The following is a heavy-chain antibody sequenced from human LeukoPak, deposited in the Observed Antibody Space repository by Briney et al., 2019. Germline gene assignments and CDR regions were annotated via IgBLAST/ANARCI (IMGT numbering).Heavy chain of an antibody. Sequence: SETLSLTCAVYGGSFSGYYWSWIRQPPGKGLEWIGEINHSGSTNYNPSLKSRVTISVDTSKNQFSLKLSSVTAADTAVYYCASCIAAAVPYYYYYGMDVWGQGTTVTVSS. CDR1: GGSFSGYY. V-gene: IGHV4-34*01. D-gene: IGHD6-13*01. CDR2: INHSGST. CDR3: ASCIAAAVPYYYYYGMDV. J-gene: IGHJ6*02.